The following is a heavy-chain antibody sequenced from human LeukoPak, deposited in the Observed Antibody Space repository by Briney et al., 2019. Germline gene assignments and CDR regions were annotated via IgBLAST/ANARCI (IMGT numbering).Heavy chain of an antibody. CDR1: GFTFSNFA. V-gene: IGHV3-23*01. CDR2: ISGGGGST. CDR3: AKAGFPSFFIFPAARIPAAPEY. D-gene: IGHD6-25*01. Sequence: GGSLRLSCAASGFTFSNFAMSWVRQAPGKGLEWVSTISGGGGSTYFADSVKGRFTISRDSSKNMLYLQMDSLRAEDTAVYYCAKAGFPSFFIFPAARIPAAPEYGGQGPLVTVSS. J-gene: IGHJ4*02.